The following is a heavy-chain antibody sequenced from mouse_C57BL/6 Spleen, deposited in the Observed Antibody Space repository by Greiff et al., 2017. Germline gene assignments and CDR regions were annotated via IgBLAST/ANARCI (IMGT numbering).Heavy chain of an antibody. CDR1: GYTFTDYN. CDR3: ARGETLYYGNQLPYFDY. CDR2: INPNNGGT. D-gene: IGHD2-1*01. Sequence: VQLQQSGPELVKPGASVKIPCKASGYTFTDYNMDWVKQSHGKSLEWIGDINPNNGGTIYNQKFKGKATLTVDKSSSTAYMELRSLTSEDTAVYYCARGETLYYGNQLPYFDYWGQGTTLTVAS. J-gene: IGHJ2*01. V-gene: IGHV1-18*01.